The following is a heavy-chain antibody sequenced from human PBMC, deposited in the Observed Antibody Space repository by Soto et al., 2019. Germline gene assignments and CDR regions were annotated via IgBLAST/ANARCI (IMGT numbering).Heavy chain of an antibody. CDR1: GFSLNTGGLG. D-gene: IGHD2-21*02. J-gene: IGHJ6*02. V-gene: IGHV2-5*02. CDR3: IHSRCGGDCLRSYSSHYYYGLDV. Sequence: QITLKESGPTLVKPTQTLTLTCSVSGFSLNTGGLGVGWLRQPPGKALEWLALIYWDDDKRYSPSLRNRLSISKHTSNNLVVFTMTNMDPVDTATYYCIHSRCGGDCLRSYSSHYYYGLDVWGQGTTVTVSS. CDR2: IYWDDDK.